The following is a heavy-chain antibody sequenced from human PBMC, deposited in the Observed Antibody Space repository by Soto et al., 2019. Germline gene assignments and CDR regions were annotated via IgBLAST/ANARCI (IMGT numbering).Heavy chain of an antibody. Sequence: SESLSLTCTVSGGSISSGGYYWSWIRQHPGKGLEWIGYIYYSGSTYYNPSLKSRVTISVDTSKNQFSLKLSSVTAADTAVYYCARGSYYYDSSGHIWGQGTMVPVSS. CDR2: IYYSGST. CDR3: ARGSYYYDSSGHI. J-gene: IGHJ3*02. D-gene: IGHD3-22*01. CDR1: GGSISSGGYY. V-gene: IGHV4-31*03.